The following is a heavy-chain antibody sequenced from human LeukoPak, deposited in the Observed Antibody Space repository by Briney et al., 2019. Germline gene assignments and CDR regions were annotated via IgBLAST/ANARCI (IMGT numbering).Heavy chain of an antibody. J-gene: IGHJ4*02. CDR3: TRLGIKDGDYY. Sequence: TGGSLRLSCAASGFTFSKHGMHWVRQASGKGLEWVGRIRSKANSYATAYAASVKGRFTISRDDSKNTAYLQMNSLKTEDTAVYYCTRLGIKDGDYYWGQGTLVTVSS. CDR2: IRSKANSYAT. V-gene: IGHV3-73*01. CDR1: GFTFSKHG. D-gene: IGHD4-17*01.